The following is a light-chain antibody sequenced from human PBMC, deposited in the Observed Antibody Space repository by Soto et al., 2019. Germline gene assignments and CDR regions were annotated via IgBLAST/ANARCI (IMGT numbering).Light chain of an antibody. J-gene: IGKJ4*01. CDR1: QSVNIY. CDR3: QQRSNWRVT. CDR2: DAS. V-gene: IGKV3-11*01. Sequence: EIVLTQSPATLSLSPGERATLSCRASQSVNIYLAWYQQKPGQAPRLLIYDASNRATGIPARFSGSGSGTDFTLTISNLEPEDIAVYYCQQRSNWRVTFGGGTKVEIK.